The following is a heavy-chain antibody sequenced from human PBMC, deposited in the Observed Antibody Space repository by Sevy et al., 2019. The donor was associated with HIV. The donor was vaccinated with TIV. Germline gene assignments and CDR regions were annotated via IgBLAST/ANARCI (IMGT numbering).Heavy chain of an antibody. CDR2: TSAYNGNT. D-gene: IGHD2-2*01. J-gene: IGHJ5*02. CDR3: ARDLVGYCSSTSCYAGRRFDP. V-gene: IGHV1-18*01. CDR1: GYTFTSYG. Sequence: ASVKVSCKASGYTFTSYGISWVRQAPGQGLEWMGWTSAYNGNTNYAQKLQGRVTMTTDTSTSTAYMELRSLRSDDTAVYYCARDLVGYCSSTSCYAGRRFDPWGQGTLVTVSS.